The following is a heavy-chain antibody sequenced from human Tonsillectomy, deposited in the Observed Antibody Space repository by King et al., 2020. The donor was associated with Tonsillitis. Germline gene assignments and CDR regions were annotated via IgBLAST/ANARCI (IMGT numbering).Heavy chain of an antibody. CDR3: AKGWVEMDA. CDR1: GFTFSSCA. Sequence: VQLVESGGGLVQPGGSLRLSCAASGFTFSSCAMTWVRQAPGLRLEWVSAISGSAGGTYYADSVKGRFTISRDNSKNTLYLQMISLRAEDTAVYYCAKGWVEMDAWGQGTLVTVSS. J-gene: IGHJ4*02. V-gene: IGHV3-23*04. CDR2: ISGSAGGT. D-gene: IGHD5-24*01.